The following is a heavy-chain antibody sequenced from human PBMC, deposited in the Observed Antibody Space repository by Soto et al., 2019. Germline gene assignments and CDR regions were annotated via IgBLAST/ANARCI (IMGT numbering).Heavy chain of an antibody. D-gene: IGHD1-26*01. V-gene: IGHV1-18*04. Sequence: QVQLVQSGAEVKKPGASVKVSCKASGYTFTSYGISWVRQAPGQGLEWMGWISAYNGNTNYAQKLQGRVTMTTDTTTRTAYMELRSLRSDDTAVYYCARLLDSGSYYVSLNFDYWGQGTLVTVSS. J-gene: IGHJ4*02. CDR1: GYTFTSYG. CDR2: ISAYNGNT. CDR3: ARLLDSGSYYVSLNFDY.